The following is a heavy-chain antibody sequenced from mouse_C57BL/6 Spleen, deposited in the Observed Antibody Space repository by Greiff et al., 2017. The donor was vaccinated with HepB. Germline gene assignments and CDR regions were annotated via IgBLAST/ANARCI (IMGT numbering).Heavy chain of an antibody. V-gene: IGHV1-69*01. CDR3: ARGGGYDGYPYYFDY. CDR1: GYTFTSYW. Sequence: QVQLQQPGAELVMPGASVKLSCKASGYTFTSYWMHWVKQRPGQGLEWIGEIDPSDSYTNYNQKFKGKSTLTVDKSSSTAYMQLSSLTSEDSAVYYWARGGGYDGYPYYFDYWGQGTTLTVSS. D-gene: IGHD2-3*01. CDR2: IDPSDSYT. J-gene: IGHJ2*01.